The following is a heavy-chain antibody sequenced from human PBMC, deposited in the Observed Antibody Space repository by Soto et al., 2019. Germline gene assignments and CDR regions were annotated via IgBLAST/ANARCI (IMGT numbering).Heavy chain of an antibody. CDR3: ARTVVVVPAAMMNWFDP. CDR1: GYTFTSYA. V-gene: IGHV1-3*01. Sequence: ASVKVSCKASGYTFTSYAMHWVRQAPGQRLEWMGWINAGNGNTKYSQKFQGRVTITRDTSASTAYMELSSLRSEDTAVYYCARTVVVVPAAMMNWFDPWGQGTLVTVSS. D-gene: IGHD2-2*01. CDR2: INAGNGNT. J-gene: IGHJ5*02.